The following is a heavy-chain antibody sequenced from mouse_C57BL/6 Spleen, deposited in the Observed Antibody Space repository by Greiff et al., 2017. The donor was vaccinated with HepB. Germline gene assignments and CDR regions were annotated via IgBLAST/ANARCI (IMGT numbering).Heavy chain of an antibody. D-gene: IGHD2-4*01. V-gene: IGHV4-1*01. Sequence: EVKLLQSGGGLVQPGGSLKLSCAASGIDFSRYWMSWVRRAPGKGLEWIGEINPDSSTINYAPSLKDKFIISRDNAKNTLYLQMSKVRSEDTALYYCARQGDYDVGFAYWGQGTLVTVSA. CDR2: INPDSSTI. CDR3: ARQGDYDVGFAY. J-gene: IGHJ3*01. CDR1: GIDFSRYW.